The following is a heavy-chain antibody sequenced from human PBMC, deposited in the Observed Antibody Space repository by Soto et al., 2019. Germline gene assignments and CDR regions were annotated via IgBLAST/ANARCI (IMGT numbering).Heavy chain of an antibody. V-gene: IGHV3-7*01. J-gene: IGHJ4*02. CDR3: VRDSMLPQFDL. D-gene: IGHD3-9*01. CDR2: IKEDGSGA. Sequence: GGSRRLACAACGFSGSRGWMTWVRQDPGKGLEWVANIKEDGSGAHYADSVKGRFTISRDNAKRTLYLQMNNLRAEDTGLYFYVRDSMLPQFDLWGQGALVTVSS. CDR1: GFSGSRGW.